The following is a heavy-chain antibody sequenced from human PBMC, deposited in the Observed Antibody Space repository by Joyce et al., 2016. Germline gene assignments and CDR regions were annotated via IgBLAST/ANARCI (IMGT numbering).Heavy chain of an antibody. J-gene: IGHJ6*02. CDR2: ISSDSTYI. V-gene: IGHV3-21*02. Sequence: EVQLVESGGGLVKPGGSLRISCAASGFTFSTSSMSWFRRAPGKGLVWVSAISSDSTYIFYADSVNGRFTVSRDNARNSLYLQMNSLRAEDTAVFFCARGGIVYDYSMDLWGQGTTVTVSS. CDR3: ARGGIVYDYSMDL. D-gene: IGHD3-22*01. CDR1: GFTFSTSS.